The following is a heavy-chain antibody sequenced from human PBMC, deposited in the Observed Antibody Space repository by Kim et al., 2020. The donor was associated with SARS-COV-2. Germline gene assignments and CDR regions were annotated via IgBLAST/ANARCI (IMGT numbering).Heavy chain of an antibody. J-gene: IGHJ4*02. Sequence: DSVSGRFTIARDNTMNSLYLQMNSRRAEDTAVYYCAREARYCSGGSCHDYWGQGTLVTVSS. CDR3: AREARYCSGGSCHDY. V-gene: IGHV3-21*01. D-gene: IGHD2-15*01.